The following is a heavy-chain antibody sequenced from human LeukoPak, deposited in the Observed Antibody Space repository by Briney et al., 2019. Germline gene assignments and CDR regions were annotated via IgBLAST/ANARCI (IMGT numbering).Heavy chain of an antibody. Sequence: PSETLSLTCAVSGYSISSGYFWVWIRQPPGKGLVWIGSIYHTGATYYNPSLRSPVTISVDTSKNQFSLELNSVTAADTAVYYCARDLGLTISDNWFDPWGQGTLVTVSS. CDR1: GYSISSGYF. CDR3: ARDLGLTISDNWFDP. D-gene: IGHD3-9*01. V-gene: IGHV4-38-2*02. J-gene: IGHJ5*02. CDR2: IYHTGAT.